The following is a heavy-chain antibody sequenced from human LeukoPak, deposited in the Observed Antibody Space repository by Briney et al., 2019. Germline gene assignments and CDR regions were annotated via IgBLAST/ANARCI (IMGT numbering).Heavy chain of an antibody. Sequence: ASVKVSCKASGYTFTAYYMHWVRQAPGQGLEWMGWINPNSGVTNYAQKFQGRVTVTSDMSISTAYMELSRLRSDDTAIYYCARDSVDRRSHPRFFEWSDYYHYYMDVWGKGTTVTVSS. CDR3: ARDSVDRRSHPRFFEWSDYYHYYMDV. D-gene: IGHD3-3*01. V-gene: IGHV1-2*02. CDR2: INPNSGVT. CDR1: GYTFTAYY. J-gene: IGHJ6*03.